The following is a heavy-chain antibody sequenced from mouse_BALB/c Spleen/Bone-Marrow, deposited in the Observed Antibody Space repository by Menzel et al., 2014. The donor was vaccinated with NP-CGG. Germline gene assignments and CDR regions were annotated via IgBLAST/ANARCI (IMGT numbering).Heavy chain of an antibody. CDR2: INSNGGST. Sequence: EVKVVESGGGSVQPGGSLKLSCAASGFTFSSYGMSWVRQTPDKRLELVATINSNGGSTYYPDSVKGRFTISRDNAKNTLYLQMSSLKSEDTAMYYCARDYYGSSYAMDYWGQGTSVTVSS. D-gene: IGHD1-1*01. J-gene: IGHJ4*01. CDR1: GFTFSSYG. CDR3: ARDYYGSSYAMDY. V-gene: IGHV5-6-3*01.